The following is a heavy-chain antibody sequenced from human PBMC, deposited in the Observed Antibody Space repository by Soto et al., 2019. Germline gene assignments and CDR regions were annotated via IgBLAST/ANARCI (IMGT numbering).Heavy chain of an antibody. J-gene: IGHJ6*03. D-gene: IGHD3-10*01. CDR2: TYYRSKWYN. CDR1: GDSVSSNSAA. V-gene: IGHV6-1*01. Sequence: SQTLSLTCAISGDSVSSNSAAWNWIRQSPSRGLGWVGRTYYRSKWYNDYAVSVKRRITINPDTSKIQFHLQLNSVTHVDTAGYYCAREAGDCYYYYYMDVWGKGTTVTGS. CDR3: AREAGDCYYYYYMDV.